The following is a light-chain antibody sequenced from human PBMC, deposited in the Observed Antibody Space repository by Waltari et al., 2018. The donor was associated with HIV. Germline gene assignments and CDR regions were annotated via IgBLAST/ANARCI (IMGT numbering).Light chain of an antibody. J-gene: IGLJ2*01. CDR1: SSDVGGFNS. Sequence: QSALTQPRSVSGSPGQSVPISCTGTSSDVGGFNSVSWYQQHPGKAPKLMIYDVTKRPSGVPDRFSGSKSGNTASLTISGLQADDEADYYCCSYAGNYTLIFGGGTKLTVL. CDR3: CSYAGNYTLI. V-gene: IGLV2-11*01. CDR2: DVT.